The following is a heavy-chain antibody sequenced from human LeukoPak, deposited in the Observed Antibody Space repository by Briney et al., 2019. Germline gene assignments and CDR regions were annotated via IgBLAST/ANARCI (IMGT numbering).Heavy chain of an antibody. J-gene: IGHJ4*02. V-gene: IGHV4-4*02. CDR3: ARHGSYSLGF. D-gene: IGHD4-23*01. CDR1: GGSISSGGY. Sequence: PSGTLSLTCAVSGGSISSGGYWSWVRQPPGKGLEWIGQIYYIGSTNYNPSLESRVIMSLDKSTNQLSLRFNSVTAADTAVYYCARHGSYSLGFWGQGALVTVSP. CDR2: IYYIGST.